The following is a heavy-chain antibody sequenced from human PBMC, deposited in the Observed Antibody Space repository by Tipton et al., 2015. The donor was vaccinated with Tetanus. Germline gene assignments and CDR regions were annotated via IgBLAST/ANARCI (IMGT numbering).Heavy chain of an antibody. CDR3: ARDHGITWGGMGYYYGMDV. V-gene: IGHV4-39*02. D-gene: IGHD3-16*01. CDR2: IHYDGTT. Sequence: GLVKPSETLSLTCSVSGGSLRRSSYYWCWIRQRPGKSLEWIGSIHYDGTTHYNPSLNGRLTLSVDTTDKQFSLRLSSVTAADTAVYYCARDHGITWGGMGYYYGMDVGGQGTTVTVSS. CDR1: GGSLRRSSYY. J-gene: IGHJ6*02.